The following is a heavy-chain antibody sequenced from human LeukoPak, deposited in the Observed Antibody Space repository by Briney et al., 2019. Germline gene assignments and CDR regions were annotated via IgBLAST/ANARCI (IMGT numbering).Heavy chain of an antibody. CDR1: GGSFSGYY. CDR3: GRDMVDIPGAFDI. J-gene: IGHJ3*02. D-gene: IGHD3-10*01. CDR2: INHSGST. V-gene: IGHV4-34*01. Sequence: SETLSLTCAVYGGSFSGYYWSWVRQPPGKGLEWIGEINHSGSTNYNPSLKSRVTISADTSRNQFSLKLSSVTAADTAVDYCGRDMVDIPGAFDIWGQGTMVTVSS.